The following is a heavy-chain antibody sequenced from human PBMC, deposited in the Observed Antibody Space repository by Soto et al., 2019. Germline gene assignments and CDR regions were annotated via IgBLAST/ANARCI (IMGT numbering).Heavy chain of an antibody. CDR3: ARADPDASVGY. Sequence: TLSLTCTVSGGSMSSHYWTWLRQPPGKGLEWIGYISYSGSTYYNPSLKSRVTISADTSRDQFSLKLSSVIAADTAVYYCARADPDASVGYWGQGTLVTVSS. J-gene: IGHJ4*02. CDR1: GGSMSSHY. D-gene: IGHD3-16*01. CDR2: ISYSGST. V-gene: IGHV4-59*11.